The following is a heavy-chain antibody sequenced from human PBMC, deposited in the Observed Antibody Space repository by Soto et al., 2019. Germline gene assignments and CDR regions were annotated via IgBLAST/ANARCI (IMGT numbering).Heavy chain of an antibody. J-gene: IGHJ3*02. CDR1: GDSVAAKTGA. CDR3: AGEDNHDAFDI. Sequence: PSQTLSLTCAISGDSVAAKTGAWNWIRQSPSRGLEWLGRTYYRSKWYHDYAVSVKSRITISPDTSKDQFSLQLDSVTPEDTAVYYCAGEDNHDAFDIWGQRTMVTVSS. CDR2: TYYRSKWYH. V-gene: IGHV6-1*01.